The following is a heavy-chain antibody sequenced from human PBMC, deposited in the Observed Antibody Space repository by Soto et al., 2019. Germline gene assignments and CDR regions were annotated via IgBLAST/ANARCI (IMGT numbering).Heavy chain of an antibody. V-gene: IGHV3-30-3*01. J-gene: IGHJ4*02. CDR3: ARAIDY. CDR2: ISYDGSNK. Sequence: QVQLVESGGGVVQPGRSLRLSCAASGFTFSSYAMHWVRQAPGKGLEWVAVISYDGSNKYYADSVKGRFTISRDNSKNTLYLQMNSLGAEDTAVYYCARAIDYWGPGTLVTVSS. CDR1: GFTFSSYA.